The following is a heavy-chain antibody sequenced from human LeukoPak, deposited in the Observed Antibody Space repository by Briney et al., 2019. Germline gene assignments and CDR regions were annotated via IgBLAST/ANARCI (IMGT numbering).Heavy chain of an antibody. Sequence: GGSLRLSCAASGFTVSSNYMNWVRQAPGKGLEWVSIIYSGDSTYYEDSVKGRFTISRDNSKNTLYLQMNSLRADDTAVYYCARDDYGGNPIYWGQGTLVTVSS. J-gene: IGHJ4*02. CDR3: ARDDYGGNPIY. CDR1: GFTVSSNY. V-gene: IGHV3-66*01. D-gene: IGHD4-23*01. CDR2: IYSGDST.